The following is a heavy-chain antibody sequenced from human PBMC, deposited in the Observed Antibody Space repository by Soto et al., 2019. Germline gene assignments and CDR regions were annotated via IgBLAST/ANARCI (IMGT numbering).Heavy chain of an antibody. Sequence: GGSVRPSCAASRFIFSSYTMNWVRQAPGKGLERVSSISSASSYIYYANSVKARSTISRDNAKTSLFLQTNSLRPEDTDVYYCARDILSGLAYHDYWGQATKVTVSS. CDR2: ISSASSYI. CDR1: RFIFSSYT. V-gene: IGHV3-21*01. CDR3: ARDILSGLAYHDY. J-gene: IGHJ4*02. D-gene: IGHD3-10*01.